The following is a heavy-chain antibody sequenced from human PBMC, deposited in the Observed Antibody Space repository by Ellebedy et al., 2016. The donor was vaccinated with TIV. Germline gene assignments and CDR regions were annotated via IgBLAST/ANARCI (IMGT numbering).Heavy chain of an antibody. D-gene: IGHD4-23*01. Sequence: AASVKVSCKASGYTFTSYDINWVRQATGQGLEWMGWVSPYDGNTNYAQNFQGRVTMTIDTFTGTGYMELRNLRSDDTAVYYCARGFRYGSGRWPLDYWGQGTLVTVSS. CDR1: GYTFTSYD. V-gene: IGHV1-18*01. J-gene: IGHJ4*02. CDR2: VSPYDGNT. CDR3: ARGFRYGSGRWPLDY.